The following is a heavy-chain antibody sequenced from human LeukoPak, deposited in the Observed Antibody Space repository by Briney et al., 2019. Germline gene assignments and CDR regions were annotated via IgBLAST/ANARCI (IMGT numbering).Heavy chain of an antibody. CDR1: GFTFDDYA. CDR2: ISWNSGSI. D-gene: IGHD3-3*01. CDR3: AKVGGVVIPGAY. J-gene: IGHJ4*02. Sequence: GGSLRLSCAAPGFTFDDYAMHWVRQAPGKGLEWVSGISWNSGSIGYADSVKGRFTISRDNSKNTLYLQMNSLRPEDTAVYYCAKVGGVVIPGAYWGQGTLVTVSS. V-gene: IGHV3-9*01.